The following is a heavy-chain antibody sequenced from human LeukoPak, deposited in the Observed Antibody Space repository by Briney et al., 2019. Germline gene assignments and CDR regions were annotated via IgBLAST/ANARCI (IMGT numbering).Heavy chain of an antibody. CDR2: IMIGGDGK. J-gene: IGHJ4*02. V-gene: IGHV3-23*01. Sequence: GGSLRLSCAASGFTFSSYAMSWVRRAPRKGLEWVSTIMIGGDGKHYADSVKGRFTISRDRSESTLYLQMNGLRADDTAVYYCVRAAPRDCSPASCSLFDTWGQGTLVTVSS. D-gene: IGHD2-2*01. CDR3: VRAAPRDCSPASCSLFDT. CDR1: GFTFSSYA.